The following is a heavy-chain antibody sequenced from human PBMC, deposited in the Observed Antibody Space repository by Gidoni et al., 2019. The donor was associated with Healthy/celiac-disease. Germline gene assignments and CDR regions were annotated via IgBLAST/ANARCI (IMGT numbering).Heavy chain of an antibody. J-gene: IGHJ6*02. Sequence: EVQLVESGGGLVQPGGSLRLSCAASGFTFSRYSMNWVRQAPGKGLEWVSYISSSSSTIYYADSVKGRFTISRDNAKNSLYLQMNSLRAEDTAVYYCAREEYSYALIYYYYGMDVWGQGTTVTVSS. D-gene: IGHD5-18*01. CDR2: ISSSSSTI. CDR1: GFTFSRYS. V-gene: IGHV3-48*01. CDR3: AREEYSYALIYYYYGMDV.